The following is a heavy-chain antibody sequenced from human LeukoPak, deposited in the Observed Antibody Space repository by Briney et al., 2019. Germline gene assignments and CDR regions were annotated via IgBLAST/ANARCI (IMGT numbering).Heavy chain of an antibody. CDR3: ARGGEYNSGWYSSERPTFDY. V-gene: IGHV3-48*04. J-gene: IGHJ4*02. CDR2: ISISGSNI. D-gene: IGHD6-19*01. Sequence: PGGSLRLSCAASGFSFSGYSMTWVRQAPGKGLEWVSFISISGSNIYYADSVKGRFTVSRDNAKNSLYLQMNSLRAEDTAVYYCARGGEYNSGWYSSERPTFDYWGQGTLVTVSS. CDR1: GFSFSGYS.